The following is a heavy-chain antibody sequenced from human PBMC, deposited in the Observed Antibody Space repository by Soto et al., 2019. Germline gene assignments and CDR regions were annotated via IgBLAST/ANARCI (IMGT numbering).Heavy chain of an antibody. CDR3: ARHGGNSYFDY. V-gene: IGHV4-31*03. CDR2: IYYSGST. D-gene: IGHD2-21*02. Sequence: QVQLQESGPGLVKPSQTLSLTCTVSGGSISSGGYYWSWIRQHPGQGLEWIGYIYYSGSTNYNPSLKSRVTMSVDTSKNQLCLHLSSVTAADTAVYYCARHGGNSYFDYWGQGTLVTVSS. J-gene: IGHJ4*02. CDR1: GGSISSGGYY.